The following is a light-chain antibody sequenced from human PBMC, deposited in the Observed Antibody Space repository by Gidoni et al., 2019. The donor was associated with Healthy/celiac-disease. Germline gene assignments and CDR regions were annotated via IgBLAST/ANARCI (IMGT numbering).Light chain of an antibody. Sequence: QSSLTPPASVSGSPAQSITISCTGTSSDVGGYNYFSWYQQHPGKAPKLMIYEVSNRPSGVSNRFSGSKSGNTASLTISGLQAEDEADYYCSSYTSSSVVFGGGTKLTVL. J-gene: IGLJ2*01. V-gene: IGLV2-14*01. CDR3: SSYTSSSVV. CDR1: SSDVGGYNY. CDR2: EVS.